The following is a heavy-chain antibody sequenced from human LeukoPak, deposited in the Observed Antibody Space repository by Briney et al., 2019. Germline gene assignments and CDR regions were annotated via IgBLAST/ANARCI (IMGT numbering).Heavy chain of an antibody. J-gene: IGHJ3*02. CDR1: GFTFGSYW. Sequence: GGSLRLSCAASGFTFGSYWMSWVRQAPGKGLEWVANIKEDESEKYYADSVKGRFTISRDNAENSLYLQMNSLRAEDTAIYYCANEGGGAFDIWGRGTMVTVSS. V-gene: IGHV3-7*01. CDR3: ANEGGGAFDI. CDR2: IKEDESEK.